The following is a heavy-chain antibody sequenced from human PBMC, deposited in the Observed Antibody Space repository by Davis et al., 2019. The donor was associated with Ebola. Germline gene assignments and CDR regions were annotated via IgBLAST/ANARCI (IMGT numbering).Heavy chain of an antibody. V-gene: IGHV1-3*01. CDR2: INAGNGNT. D-gene: IGHD2-15*01. CDR3: ARWSPRIEYYYYGMDV. CDR1: RYTFTSYA. J-gene: IGHJ6*02. Sequence: AASVKVSCKASRYTFTSYAMHWVRQAPGQRLEWMGWINAGNGNTKYSQKFQGRVTITRDTSASTAYMELSSLRSEDTAVYYCARWSPRIEYYYYGMDVWGQGTTVTVSS.